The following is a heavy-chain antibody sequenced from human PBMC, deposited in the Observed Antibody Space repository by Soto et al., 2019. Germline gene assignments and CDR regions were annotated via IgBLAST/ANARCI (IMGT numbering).Heavy chain of an antibody. CDR3: ARGSSNWAYYFDF. Sequence: GGALRLSCAASGFTFSSYSLNWVRQAPGKGLEWVSYITSSGTTVYYADSVRGRFTISRDNAKNSLYLQMNSLRDDDTAVYYCARGSSNWAYYFDFWGQGTLVPVSS. J-gene: IGHJ4*02. D-gene: IGHD6-13*01. CDR1: GFTFSSYS. CDR2: ITSSGTTV. V-gene: IGHV3-48*02.